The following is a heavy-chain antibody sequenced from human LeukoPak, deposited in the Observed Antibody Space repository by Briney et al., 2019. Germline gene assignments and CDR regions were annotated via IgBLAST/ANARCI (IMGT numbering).Heavy chain of an antibody. CDR3: ARGETRGYSPSDWFDP. D-gene: IGHD5-12*01. J-gene: IGHJ5*02. CDR1: GGTFSSYA. CDR2: IIPIFGTA. Sequence: SVKVSCKASGGTFSSYAISWVRQAPGQGLEWMGGIIPIFGTANYAQKFQGRVTTTADKSTSTAYMELSSLRSEDTAVYYCARGETRGYSPSDWFDPWGQGTLVTVSS. V-gene: IGHV1-69*06.